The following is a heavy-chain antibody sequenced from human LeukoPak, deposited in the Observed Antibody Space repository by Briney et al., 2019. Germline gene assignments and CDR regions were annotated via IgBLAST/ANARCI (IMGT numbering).Heavy chain of an antibody. Sequence: QPGGSLRLSCAASGFTFSSYAMSWVRQAPGKGLEWVSAISGSGGSTYYADSVKGRFTISRDNSKNTLYLQMNSQRAEDTAVYYCASWPVGWYGEDSWGQGTLVTVSS. J-gene: IGHJ4*02. CDR3: ASWPVGWYGEDS. D-gene: IGHD6-19*01. CDR2: ISGSGGST. CDR1: GFTFSSYA. V-gene: IGHV3-23*01.